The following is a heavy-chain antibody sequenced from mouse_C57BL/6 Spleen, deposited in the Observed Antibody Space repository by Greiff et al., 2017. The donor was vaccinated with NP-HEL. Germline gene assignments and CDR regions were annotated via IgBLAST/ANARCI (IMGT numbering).Heavy chain of an antibody. CDR3: ARSLKAFAY. Sequence: EVQLVESGGGLVQPGGSLSLSCAASGFTFTDYYMSWVRQPPGKALEWLGFIRNKANGYTTEYSASVKGRFTISRDNSQSILYLQMNALRAEDSATYYCARSLKAFAYWGQGTLVTVSA. CDR1: GFTFTDYY. V-gene: IGHV7-3*01. CDR2: IRNKANGYTT. J-gene: IGHJ3*01. D-gene: IGHD1-3*01.